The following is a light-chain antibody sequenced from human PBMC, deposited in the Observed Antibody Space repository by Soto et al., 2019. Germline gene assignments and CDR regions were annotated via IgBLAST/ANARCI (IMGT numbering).Light chain of an antibody. V-gene: IGKV3-15*01. CDR3: QQYNNWPRG. J-gene: IGKJ1*01. CDR2: GAS. Sequence: IMMTQSPATVSVSPGERATLSCRASRSVSSNIAWYQQKPGQSPRLLIYGASTRATGIPARFSGSGSGTKFTLTISSLQSEDFAVYYCQQYNNWPRGFGQGTKVEI. CDR1: RSVSSN.